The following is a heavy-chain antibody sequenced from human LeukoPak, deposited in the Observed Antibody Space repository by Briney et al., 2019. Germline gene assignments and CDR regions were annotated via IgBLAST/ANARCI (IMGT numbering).Heavy chain of an antibody. CDR3: ARGLYYDILTGYRNNDAFDI. V-gene: IGHV4-59*01. CDR2: IYYSGST. D-gene: IGHD3-9*01. Sequence: PLETLSLTCTVSGGSISGYYWNWIRQPPGKGLEWIGYIYYSGSTNYNPSLTSRVTISVETAKNQFYLKPSAVTAADTAVYYCARGLYYDILTGYRNNDAFDIWGQGTMVTVSS. J-gene: IGHJ3*02. CDR1: GGSISGYY.